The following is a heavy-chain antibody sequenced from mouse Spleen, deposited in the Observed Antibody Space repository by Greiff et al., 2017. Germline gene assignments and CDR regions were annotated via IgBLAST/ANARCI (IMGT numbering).Heavy chain of an antibody. V-gene: IGHV14-4*01. CDR2: IDPENGDT. CDR3: TRIAMDY. J-gene: IGHJ4*01. CDR1: GFNIKDDY. Sequence: LVESGAELVRPGASVKLSCTASGFNIKDDYMHWVKQRPEQGLEWIGWIDPENGDTEYASKFQGKATITADTSSNTAYLQLSSLTSEDTAVYYCTRIAMDYWGQGTSVTVSS.